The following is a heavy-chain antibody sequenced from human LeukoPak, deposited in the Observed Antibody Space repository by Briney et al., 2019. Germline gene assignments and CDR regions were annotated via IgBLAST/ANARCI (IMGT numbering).Heavy chain of an antibody. J-gene: IGHJ3*02. Sequence: GESLKISCKGSGYSFTSCWIGWVRQMPGKGLEWMGIIYPGDSDTRYSPSFQGQVTISADKSISTAYLQWSSLKGSDTAMYYCASRPRDSPRPDAFDIWGQGTMVTVSS. CDR1: GYSFTSCW. CDR3: ASRPRDSPRPDAFDI. V-gene: IGHV5-51*01. D-gene: IGHD3/OR15-3a*01. CDR2: IYPGDSDT.